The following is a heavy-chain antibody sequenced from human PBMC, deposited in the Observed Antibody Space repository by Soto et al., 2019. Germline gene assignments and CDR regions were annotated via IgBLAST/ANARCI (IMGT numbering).Heavy chain of an antibody. CDR3: ATSYGSGSSPFDY. V-gene: IGHV1-69*02. Sequence: QVQLVQSGAEVKKPGSSVKVSCKASGDTFSFYTLNWVRQAPGQGFEWVGRVNPILAMSSSAHKFQGRVPXXXDXSTGTAYMELRSLRSDDTAVYYCATSYGSGSSPFDYWGQGTLVTVSS. J-gene: IGHJ4*02. CDR1: GDTFSFYT. D-gene: IGHD3-10*01. CDR2: VNPILAMS.